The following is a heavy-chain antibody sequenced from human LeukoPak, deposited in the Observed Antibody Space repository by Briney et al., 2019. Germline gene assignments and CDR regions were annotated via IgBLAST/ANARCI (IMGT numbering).Heavy chain of an antibody. CDR1: GYTFTGYY. Sequence: ASVKVSCKASGYTFTGYYMHWVRQAPGQGLEWMGWINPNSGGTNYAQKFQGWVTMTRDTSISTAYMELSRLRSDDTAVYYCARVSLTYGGAFDIWGQGTMVTVSS. V-gene: IGHV1-2*04. CDR3: ARVSLTYGGAFDI. D-gene: IGHD4/OR15-4a*01. J-gene: IGHJ3*02. CDR2: INPNSGGT.